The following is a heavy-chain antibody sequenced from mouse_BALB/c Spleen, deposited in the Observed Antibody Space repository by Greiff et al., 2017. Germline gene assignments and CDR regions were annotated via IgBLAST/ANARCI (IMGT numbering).Heavy chain of an antibody. D-gene: IGHD4-1*01. J-gene: IGHJ3*01. CDR3: ARNWDPLPD. V-gene: IGHV5-17*02. CDR1: GFTFSSFG. CDR2: ISSGSSTI. Sequence: EVMLVESGGGLVQPGGSRKLSCAASGFTFSSFGMHWVRQAPEKGLEWVAYISSGSSTIYYADTVKGRFTISRDNPKNTLFLQMTSLRSEDTAMYYCARNWDPLPDWGQGTLVTVSA.